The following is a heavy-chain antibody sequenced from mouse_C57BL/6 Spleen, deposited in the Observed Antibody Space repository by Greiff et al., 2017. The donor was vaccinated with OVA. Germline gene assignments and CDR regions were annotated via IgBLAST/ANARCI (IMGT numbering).Heavy chain of an antibody. V-gene: IGHV1-18*01. J-gene: IGHJ2*01. CDR2: INPNNGGT. CDR3: ARYGSSSFDY. D-gene: IGHD1-1*01. CDR1: GYTFTDYN. Sequence: EVKLLESGPELVKPGASVKIPCKASGYTFTDYNMDWVKQSHGKSIEWIGDINPNNGGTIYNQKFKGKATLTVDKSSSTAYMELRSLTSEDTAVYYCARYGSSSFDYWGQGTTLTVSS.